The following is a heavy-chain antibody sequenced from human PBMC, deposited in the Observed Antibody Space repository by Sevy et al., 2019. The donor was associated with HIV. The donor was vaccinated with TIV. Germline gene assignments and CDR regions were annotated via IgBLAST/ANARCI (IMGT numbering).Heavy chain of an antibody. CDR1: GYTFTSYD. V-gene: IGHV1-8*01. CDR2: MNPNSGNT. J-gene: IGHJ4*02. Sequence: ASVKVSCKASGYTFTSYDINWVRQATGQGLEWMGWMNPNSGNTGYAQKFQGRVTMTRNTSISTAYMELSSLRSEDTAVYYCARVRCSGGSRYSGYWGQGTLVTVSS. D-gene: IGHD2-15*01. CDR3: ARVRCSGGSRYSGY.